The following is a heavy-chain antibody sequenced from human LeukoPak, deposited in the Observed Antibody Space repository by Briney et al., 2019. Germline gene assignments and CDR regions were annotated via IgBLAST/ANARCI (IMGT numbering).Heavy chain of an antibody. CDR1: GFTFSSYN. CDR2: INSRTTTT. V-gene: IGHV3-48*01. CDR3: VRAFNGNSFGYGY. D-gene: IGHD5-18*01. J-gene: IGHJ4*02. Sequence: GGSLRLSCAASGFTFSSYNMNWVRQAPGKGLEWVSYINSRTTTTYYADSVKGRFTVSRDNGKNLLYLQVNSLRAEDTAVYYCVRAFNGNSFGYGYWGQGTLVTVPS.